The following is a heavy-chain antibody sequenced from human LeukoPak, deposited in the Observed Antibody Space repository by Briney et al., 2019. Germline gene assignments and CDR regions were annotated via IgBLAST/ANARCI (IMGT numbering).Heavy chain of an antibody. Sequence: GGSLRLSCAASGFTFSSYAMHWVRQAPGKGLEWVAVISYDGRNENYADSVKGRFTISRDNPKNTLYLQMNSLRTEDTAVYYCARGGDYGSGSFRWRHFDSWGQGTLVTVSS. CDR3: ARGGDYGSGSFRWRHFDS. CDR1: GFTFSSYA. V-gene: IGHV3-30*04. CDR2: ISYDGRNE. D-gene: IGHD3-10*01. J-gene: IGHJ4*02.